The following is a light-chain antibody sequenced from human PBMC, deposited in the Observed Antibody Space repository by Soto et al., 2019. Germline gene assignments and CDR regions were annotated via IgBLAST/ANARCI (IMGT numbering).Light chain of an antibody. CDR1: QTVYSW. J-gene: IGKJ2*01. CDR2: EAS. Sequence: DIQMTQSPSTVSASVGDRVTITCRASQTVYSWLAWYQQKPGKAPKLLISEASTLQSGVPSRFAGSGSGTEFTLAISHLQPDDFATYYCQQYSSYSPYTFGQGTKVEI. CDR3: QQYSSYSPYT. V-gene: IGKV1-5*03.